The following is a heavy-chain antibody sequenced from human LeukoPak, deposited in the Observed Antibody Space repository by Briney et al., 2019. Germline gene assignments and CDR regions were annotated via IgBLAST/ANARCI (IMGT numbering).Heavy chain of an antibody. D-gene: IGHD2-21*02. CDR2: IYTSGSS. J-gene: IGHJ4*02. CDR3: ARGGFYCGGDCYVDY. V-gene: IGHV4-4*07. Sequence: SETLSLTCTVSGGSIIRHSWGWIRQRAGKDLKRIGRIYTSGSSIYNPSLKGRVTISVDMSKNQFSLKLSSVTAADAAVYFCARGGFYCGGDCYVDYWGQGTLVTVSS. CDR1: GGSIIRHS.